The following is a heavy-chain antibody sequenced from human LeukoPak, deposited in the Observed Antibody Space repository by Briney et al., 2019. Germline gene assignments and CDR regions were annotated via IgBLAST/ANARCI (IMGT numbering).Heavy chain of an antibody. V-gene: IGHV5-51*01. CDR1: GYTFSSYW. J-gene: IGHJ6*03. D-gene: IGHD3-3*01. CDR3: ARQGYDYHYYYMDV. CDR2: IYPGDSDT. Sequence: GESLKLSCKGSGYTFSSYWIGWVRQMPGKGLEWMGIIYPGDSDTIYSPSFRGQVTISADKSADSTYLQWASLKASDSGTYYCARQGYDYHYYYMDVWGKGTTVTVSS.